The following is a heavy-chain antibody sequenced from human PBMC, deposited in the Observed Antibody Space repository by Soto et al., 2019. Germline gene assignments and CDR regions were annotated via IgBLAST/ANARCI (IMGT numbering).Heavy chain of an antibody. Sequence: SETLSLTCTVSGGSISSGDYYWSWIRQPPGKGLEWIGYIYYSGSTYQNPSLKSRVTISVDTSKNQFSLKLSSVTAADTAVYYCARDNTIFGNYFDYWGQGTLVTVSS. CDR2: IYYSGST. CDR3: ARDNTIFGNYFDY. D-gene: IGHD3-3*01. V-gene: IGHV4-30-4*01. J-gene: IGHJ4*02. CDR1: GGSISSGDYY.